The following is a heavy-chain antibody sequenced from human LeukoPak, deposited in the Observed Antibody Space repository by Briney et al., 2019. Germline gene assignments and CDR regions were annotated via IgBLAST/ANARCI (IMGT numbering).Heavy chain of an antibody. CDR3: ARLSGYGSGSL. CDR1: GFTFDDYG. D-gene: IGHD3-10*01. J-gene: IGHJ4*02. V-gene: IGHV3-20*04. Sequence: GGSLRLSCAASGFTFDDYGMSWVRQAPGKGLEWAPGINWNGGSTGYADPVKGRFTISRDNAKNSLYLQMNSLRAEDTALYYCARLSGYGSGSLWGQGTLVTVSS. CDR2: INWNGGST.